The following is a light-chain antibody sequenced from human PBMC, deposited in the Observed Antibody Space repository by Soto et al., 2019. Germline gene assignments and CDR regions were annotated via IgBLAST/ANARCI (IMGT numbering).Light chain of an antibody. CDR3: QQYGTSPYT. V-gene: IGKV3-20*01. CDR1: QSVSSSY. CDR2: GAS. J-gene: IGKJ2*01. Sequence: EIVLTQSPGTLSLSPGERTALSCRASQSVSSSYLAWYQQKPGQAPRLLIYGASSRATGIPDRFSGSGSGTDFTLTINRLEPEDCAVYFCQQYGTSPYTFDQGTKLEIK.